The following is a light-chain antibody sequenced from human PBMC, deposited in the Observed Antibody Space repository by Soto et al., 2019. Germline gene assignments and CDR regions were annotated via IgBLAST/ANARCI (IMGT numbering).Light chain of an antibody. CDR1: QNIDTW. J-gene: IGKJ1*01. Sequence: DIQVSQSPSTLSASVGDRVTITCRASQNIDTWLAWYQQKPGKAPNLLIFGASSLGSGVPSRFSGSGSGTEYTLTIRSLQPDDFSTYYCQQYNTYSTFGQGTKVDIK. CDR3: QQYNTYST. V-gene: IGKV1-5*01. CDR2: GAS.